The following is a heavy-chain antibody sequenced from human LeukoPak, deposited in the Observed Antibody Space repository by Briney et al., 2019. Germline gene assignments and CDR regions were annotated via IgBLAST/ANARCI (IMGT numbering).Heavy chain of an antibody. CDR2: INWNGGST. V-gene: IGHV3-20*04. Sequence: GGSLRLSCAASGFSFDDYGMSWVRQAPGKGLEWVSGINWNGGSTGYADSVKGRFTISRDNAKNSLYLQMNSLRAEDTAVYYCARGGGSYYSVYWGQGTLVTVSS. J-gene: IGHJ4*02. CDR3: ARGGGSYYSVY. CDR1: GFSFDDYG. D-gene: IGHD1-26*01.